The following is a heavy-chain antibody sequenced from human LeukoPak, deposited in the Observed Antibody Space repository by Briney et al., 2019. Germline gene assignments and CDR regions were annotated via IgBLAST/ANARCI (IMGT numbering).Heavy chain of an antibody. CDR2: IHYTGTT. CDR1: GGSIRNYY. J-gene: IGHJ3*01. V-gene: IGHV4-59*01. D-gene: IGHD6-6*01. Sequence: SETLSLTCTVPGGSIRNYYWSWIRQPPGKGLEWIGYIHYTGTTNYNPSLKSRVTLSLDTSKNQFSLKVNSVTAADAAVYYCAAQHQLVNTFDFWGQGTMITVSS. CDR3: AAQHQLVNTFDF.